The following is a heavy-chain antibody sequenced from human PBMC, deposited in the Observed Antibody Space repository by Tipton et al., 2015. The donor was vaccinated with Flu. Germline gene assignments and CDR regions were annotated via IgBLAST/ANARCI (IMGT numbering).Heavy chain of an antibody. CDR2: VYYSGDT. CDR1: GGSISTYY. J-gene: IGHJ4*02. D-gene: IGHD1-26*01. V-gene: IGHV4-59*01. Sequence: TLSLTCTVSGGSISTYYWSWIRQPPGKGLEWIGFVYYSGDTKYNPSLQSRVTISVDTSKNQFSLKLSSVTAADTAVYYCARVPVGARTVLADYWGQGTLVTVSS. CDR3: ARVPVGARTVLADY.